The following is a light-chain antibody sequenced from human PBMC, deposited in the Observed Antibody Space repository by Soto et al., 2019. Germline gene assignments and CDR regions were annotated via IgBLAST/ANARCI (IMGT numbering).Light chain of an antibody. J-gene: IGLJ1*01. V-gene: IGLV2-14*01. CDR1: SIDVGDNNY. CDR2: EVS. CDR3: SSYTTSSTPAYV. Sequence: QSLVAQPASVSGAPGQSITISCSGSSIDVGDNNYVSWYQHHPGKAPKLIIYEVSNRPSGVSNRFSGSSSDNTASLTISGLLPDDEADYYCSSYTTSSTPAYVFGTGTKVTVL.